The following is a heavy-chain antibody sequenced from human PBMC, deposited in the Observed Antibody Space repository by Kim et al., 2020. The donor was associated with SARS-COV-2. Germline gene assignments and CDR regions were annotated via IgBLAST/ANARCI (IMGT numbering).Heavy chain of an antibody. Sequence: GESLKISCKGSGYSFTTYWIGWVRQMSGKGLEWMGIFYPGDSDTRYSPSFQGQVTFSADKSISTAYLQWSSLKASDTAIYYCARQGKSGYDFFDYWGRGTLVTVSS. CDR2: FYPGDSDT. D-gene: IGHD5-12*01. CDR1: GYSFTTYW. CDR3: ARQGKSGYDFFDY. V-gene: IGHV5-51*01. J-gene: IGHJ4*02.